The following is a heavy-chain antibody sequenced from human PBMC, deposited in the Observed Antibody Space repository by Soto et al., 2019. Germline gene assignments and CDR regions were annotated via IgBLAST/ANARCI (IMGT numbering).Heavy chain of an antibody. Sequence: PGGSLRLSCAASGFTFSSYAMSWVRQAPGKGLEWVSAISGSGGSTYYADSVKGRFTISRDNSKNTLYLQMNSLRAEDTAVYYCAKPNKRRPMIVVVTTPFGSNLHFDYWGQGTLVTVSS. CDR1: GFTFSSYA. V-gene: IGHV3-23*01. D-gene: IGHD3-22*01. CDR2: ISGSGGST. CDR3: AKPNKRRPMIVVVTTPFGSNLHFDY. J-gene: IGHJ4*02.